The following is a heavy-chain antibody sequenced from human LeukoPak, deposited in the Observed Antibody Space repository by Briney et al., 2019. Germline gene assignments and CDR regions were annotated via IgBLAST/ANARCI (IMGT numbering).Heavy chain of an antibody. V-gene: IGHV3-7*01. J-gene: IGHJ5*02. D-gene: IGHD5-24*01. CDR3: AKGMAEEWFDP. CDR1: GFTFSSYW. CDR2: IKQDGSEK. Sequence: GGSLRLSCAASGFTFSSYWMSWVRQAPGKGLEWVANIKQDGSEKYYVDSVKGRFTISRDNSKNTLYLQMNSLRAEDTAVYYCAKGMAEEWFDPWGQGTLVTVSS.